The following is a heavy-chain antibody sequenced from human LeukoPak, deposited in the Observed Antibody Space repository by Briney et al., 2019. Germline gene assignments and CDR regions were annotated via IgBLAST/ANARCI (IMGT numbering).Heavy chain of an antibody. CDR3: ARDPKDESSGYYYFDY. J-gene: IGHJ4*02. Sequence: SATLSLTCTVSGGSISSSSYYWGWIRQPPGKGLEWIGSIYYSGSTYYNPSLKSRVTISVDTSKNQFSLKLSSVTAADTAVYYCARDPKDESSGYYYFDYWGQGTLVTVSS. CDR2: IYYSGST. CDR1: GGSISSSSYY. D-gene: IGHD3-22*01. V-gene: IGHV4-39*07.